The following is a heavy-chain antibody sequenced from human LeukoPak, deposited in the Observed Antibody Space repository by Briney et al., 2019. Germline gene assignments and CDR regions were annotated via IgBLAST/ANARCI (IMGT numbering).Heavy chain of an antibody. CDR2: INIGGTNT. V-gene: IGHV3-11*01. Sequence: GGSLRLSCAASGFTFNDYYTSWIRQAPGKGLEWLSYINIGGTNTHYADSVKGRFTISRDNAKKSLYLEMNNLRAEDTAVYYCATDGAGFDTWGQGVLVTVSS. J-gene: IGHJ5*02. CDR1: GFTFNDYY. CDR3: ATDGAGFDT.